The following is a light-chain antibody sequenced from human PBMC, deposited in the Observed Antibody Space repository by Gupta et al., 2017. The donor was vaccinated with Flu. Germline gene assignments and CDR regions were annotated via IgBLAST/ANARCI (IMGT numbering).Light chain of an antibody. CDR2: WAS. CDR3: HHYYITPRS. J-gene: IGKJ1*01. CDR1: RSLVYSSDNKDY. V-gene: IGKV4-1*01. Sequence: DVVLTQSPDSLAVSLGERATINCKSSRSLVYSSDNKDYLAWYQKKSGQPPKLLIYWASTRESGVPDRFSGSGSGTDFTLTISSLQAEDVATYYCHHYYITPRSFGQGTRVEV.